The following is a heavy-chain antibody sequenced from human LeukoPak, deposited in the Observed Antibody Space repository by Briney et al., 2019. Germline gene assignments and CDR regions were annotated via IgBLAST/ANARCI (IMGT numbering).Heavy chain of an antibody. CDR2: ISYDGSNK. Sequence: GGSLRLSCAASGFTFSSYAMHWVRQAPGKGLEWVAVISYDGSNKYYADSVKGRFTISRDNSKNTLYLQMNSLRAEDTAVYYCARDIVTFGGVMGFDYWGQGTLVTVSS. J-gene: IGHJ4*02. V-gene: IGHV3-30-3*01. CDR3: ARDIVTFGGVMGFDY. CDR1: GFTFSSYA. D-gene: IGHD3-16*01.